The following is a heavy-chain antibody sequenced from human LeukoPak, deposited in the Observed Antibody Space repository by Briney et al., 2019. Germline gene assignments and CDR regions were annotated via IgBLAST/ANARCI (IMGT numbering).Heavy chain of an antibody. Sequence: SETLSLTCTVSGYSISSSSYYWGWIRQPPGKGLEWIGSIYYSGSTYYNPSLKSRVTISVDTSKNQFSLKLSSVTAADTATYYCARASYSSRWYYFDYWGQGTLVTVSS. J-gene: IGHJ4*02. CDR1: GYSISSSSYY. CDR2: IYYSGST. V-gene: IGHV4-39*07. D-gene: IGHD6-19*01. CDR3: ARASYSSRWYYFDY.